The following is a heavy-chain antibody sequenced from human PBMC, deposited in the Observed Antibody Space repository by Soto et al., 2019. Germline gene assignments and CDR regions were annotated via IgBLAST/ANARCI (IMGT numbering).Heavy chain of an antibody. J-gene: IGHJ6*02. Sequence: SETLSLTCTVSNGSISSGDYHWTWLRQPPGKGLEWMGAIYYRGSTYYNPSLKSRIRISVDTSKNQFALKVNSVTAADTAVYYCARDYRPPSAGAMDVWGQGTTVTVSS. CDR3: ARDYRPPSAGAMDV. D-gene: IGHD2-15*01. V-gene: IGHV4-30-4*01. CDR2: IYYRGST. CDR1: NGSISSGDYH.